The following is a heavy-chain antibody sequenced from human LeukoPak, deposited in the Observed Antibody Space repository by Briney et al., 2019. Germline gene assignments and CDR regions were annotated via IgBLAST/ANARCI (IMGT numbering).Heavy chain of an antibody. CDR3: ARDSITAGLDY. Sequence: SQTLSLTCAVSGGSISIGGYSWTWIRQPPGKRLEWIGYIYYSGNSYSNPSLTSRVTMSVDTSKNQFSLNLNSVTAADTAVYYCARDSITAGLDYWGQGTLVTVPS. D-gene: IGHD5-12*01. CDR2: IYYSGNS. CDR1: GGSISIGGYS. V-gene: IGHV4-30-4*07. J-gene: IGHJ4*02.